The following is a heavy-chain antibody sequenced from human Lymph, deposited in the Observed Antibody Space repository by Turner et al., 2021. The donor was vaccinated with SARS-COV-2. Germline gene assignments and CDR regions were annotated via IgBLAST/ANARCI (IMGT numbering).Heavy chain of an antibody. D-gene: IGHD3-3*01. J-gene: IGHJ6*02. CDR1: GYTFTGYY. Sequence: QLQLVQSGAEVNKPGASVKVSCKASGYTFTGYYMHWVRQAPGQGLEWMGWINPNSGGTNYAQKFQGRGTMTRDTSISTAYMELSRLRSDDTAVYDCARDVERYNDFWSGYSGGYGLDVWGQGTTVTVSS. CDR3: ARDVERYNDFWSGYSGGYGLDV. CDR2: INPNSGGT. V-gene: IGHV1-2*02.